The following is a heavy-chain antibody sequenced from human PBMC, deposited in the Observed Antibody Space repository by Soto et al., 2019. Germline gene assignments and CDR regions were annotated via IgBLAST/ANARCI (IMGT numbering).Heavy chain of an antibody. V-gene: IGHV3-9*01. Sequence: SLRLSCAASGFTFDDYAMHWVRQAPGKGLEWVSGFNWNSGNIGYADSVKGRFTISRDNAKNSLYLQMTSLRDEDTALYYCAKGSSEVADGWYFDYWGRGTLVTVSS. J-gene: IGHJ4*02. D-gene: IGHD6-19*01. CDR3: AKGSSEVADGWYFDY. CDR1: GFTFDDYA. CDR2: FNWNSGNI.